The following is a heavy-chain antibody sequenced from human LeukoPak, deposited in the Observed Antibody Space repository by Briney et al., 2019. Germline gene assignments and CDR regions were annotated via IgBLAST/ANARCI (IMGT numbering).Heavy chain of an antibody. Sequence: SGPALVKPTQTLTLTCTFSGFSLTTSGMCVGWIRQPPGRALEWLARIDWDNDKFYSTSLKTRLTISKDTPKNQVVLTMTNMDPVDTATYHCVRIRGYSYGDYWGQGILVTVSS. V-gene: IGHV2-70*17. CDR2: IDWDNDK. CDR3: VRIRGYSYGDY. D-gene: IGHD5-18*01. J-gene: IGHJ4*02. CDR1: GFSLTTSGMC.